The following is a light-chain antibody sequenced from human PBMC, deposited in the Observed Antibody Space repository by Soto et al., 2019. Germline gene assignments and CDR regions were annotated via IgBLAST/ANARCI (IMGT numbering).Light chain of an antibody. Sequence: EIVLTQSPGTLSLSPGERATLSCRASQSVGKNFLAWYQQKPGRAPRFLIYAASSRATGTPDRFSGSGSGTDFTLTISRLEPEDFAVYYCQQYAASPRTFGQGTKVELK. CDR3: QQYAASPRT. V-gene: IGKV3-20*01. CDR2: AAS. CDR1: QSVGKNF. J-gene: IGKJ1*01.